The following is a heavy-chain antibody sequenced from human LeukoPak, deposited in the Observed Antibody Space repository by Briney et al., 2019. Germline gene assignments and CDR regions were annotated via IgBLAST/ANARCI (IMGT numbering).Heavy chain of an antibody. J-gene: IGHJ5*02. V-gene: IGHV4-61*02. CDR2: IYTGGST. D-gene: IGHD3-3*01. CDR3: ARDFFP. Sequence: GPEWIGLIYTGGSTNYNPSLKSRVTTSIDTSKNQFSLRLNSVTAADTAVYYCARDFFPWGQGTLVTVSS.